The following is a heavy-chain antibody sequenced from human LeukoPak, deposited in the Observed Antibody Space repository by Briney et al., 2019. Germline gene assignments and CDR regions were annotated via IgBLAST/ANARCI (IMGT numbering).Heavy chain of an antibody. V-gene: IGHV4-34*01. CDR2: INHSGST. D-gene: IGHD6-19*01. Sequence: PSETLSLTCAVYGGSFSDYCWTWIRQPPGKGLEWIGEINHSGSTNYNPSLKSRVTISVDTSKNQFSLKLSSVTAADTAVYYCARKRAVAGTKMWRPRGVFDYWGQGTLVTVSS. CDR1: GGSFSDYC. CDR3: ARKRAVAGTKMWRPRGVFDY. J-gene: IGHJ4*02.